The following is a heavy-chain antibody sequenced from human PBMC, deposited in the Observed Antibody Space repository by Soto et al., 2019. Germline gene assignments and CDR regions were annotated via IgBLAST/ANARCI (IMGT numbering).Heavy chain of an antibody. CDR1: GYTFTSYA. CDR2: INAGNGNT. J-gene: IGHJ4*02. Sequence: QVQLVQSGAEVKKPGASVKVSCKASGYTFTSYAMHWVRQAPGQRLEWMGWINAGNGNTKYSQKFQGRVTITRDTSASTTYMELSSLRSEDTAVYYCARITIFCLVIQPRKDSWGQGTLVIVSS. CDR3: ARITIFCLVIQPRKDS. V-gene: IGHV1-3*01. D-gene: IGHD3-9*01.